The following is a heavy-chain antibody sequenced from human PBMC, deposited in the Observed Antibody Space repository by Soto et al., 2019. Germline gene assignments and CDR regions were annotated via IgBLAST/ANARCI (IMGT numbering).Heavy chain of an antibody. J-gene: IGHJ4*02. Sequence: EVQLVQSGAEVKKPGESLKISCKGSGYSFTSYWIGWVRQMPGKGLEWMGIIYPGDSDTRYSPSFPGQATISADKSIRTAYLQWSSLKASDTAVYYCARHRNYDILTGHPDYWGQGTLVTVSS. CDR1: GYSFTSYW. CDR3: ARHRNYDILTGHPDY. CDR2: IYPGDSDT. D-gene: IGHD3-9*01. V-gene: IGHV5-51*01.